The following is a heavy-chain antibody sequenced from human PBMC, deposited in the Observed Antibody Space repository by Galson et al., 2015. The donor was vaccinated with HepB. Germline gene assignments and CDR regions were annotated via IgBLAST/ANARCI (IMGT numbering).Heavy chain of an antibody. D-gene: IGHD4-11*01. CDR3: ARDSPLQPYYYYGMDV. CDR2: INSDGSST. V-gene: IGHV3-74*01. J-gene: IGHJ6*02. CDR1: GFTFSSYW. Sequence: SLRLSCAASGFTFSSYWMHWVRQAPGKGLVWVSRINSDGSSTSYADSVKGRFTISRDNAKNTLYLQMNSLRAEDTAVYYCARDSPLQPYYYYGMDVWGQGTTVTVSS.